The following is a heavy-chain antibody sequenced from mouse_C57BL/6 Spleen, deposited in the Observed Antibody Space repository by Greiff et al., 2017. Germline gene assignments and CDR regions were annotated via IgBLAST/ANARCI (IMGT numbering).Heavy chain of an antibody. V-gene: IGHV1-64*01. J-gene: IGHJ2*01. D-gene: IGHD2-1*01. Sequence: QVQLQQPGAELVKPGASVKLSCKASGYTFTSYWMHWVKQRPGQGLEWIGMIHPNGGGTNYNEKFKGKATLTVDKSSSTAYMQLSSLTSEDSAVYYCARRGDYGNYFDYWGQGTTLTVSS. CDR3: ARRGDYGNYFDY. CDR1: GYTFTSYW. CDR2: IHPNGGGT.